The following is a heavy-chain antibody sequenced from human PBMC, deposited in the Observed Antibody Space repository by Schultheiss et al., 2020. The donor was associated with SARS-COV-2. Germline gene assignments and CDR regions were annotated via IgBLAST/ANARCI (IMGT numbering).Heavy chain of an antibody. D-gene: IGHD2-2*01. J-gene: IGHJ4*02. CDR2: INHSGST. V-gene: IGHV4-34*01. CDR1: GGSFSGYY. CDR3: ARDRSTSIGWFDY. Sequence: SETLSLTCAVYGGSFSGYYWSWIRQPPGKGLEWIGEINHSGSTNYNPSLKSRVTISVDTSKNQFSLKLSSVTAADTAVYYCARDRSTSIGWFDYWGQGTLVTVSS.